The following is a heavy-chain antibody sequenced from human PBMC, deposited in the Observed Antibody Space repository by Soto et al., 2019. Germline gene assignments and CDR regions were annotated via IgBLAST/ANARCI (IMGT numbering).Heavy chain of an antibody. CDR2: INPSGGST. CDR3: ARGIAAAGTFDY. Sequence: ASVKFSCKASGHTFTSYYMHCVRQAPGQGLEWMGIINPSGGSTSYAQKFQGRVTMTRDTSTSTVYMELSSLRSEDTAVYYCARGIAAAGTFDYWGQGTLVTVSS. V-gene: IGHV1-46*01. CDR1: GHTFTSYY. J-gene: IGHJ4*02. D-gene: IGHD6-13*01.